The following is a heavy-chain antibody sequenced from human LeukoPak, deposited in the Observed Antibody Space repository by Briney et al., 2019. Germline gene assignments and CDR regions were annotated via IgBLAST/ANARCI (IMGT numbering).Heavy chain of an antibody. V-gene: IGHV3-21*01. D-gene: IGHD4-17*01. CDR2: ISGSSSYI. CDR3: ARTTVTTVPY. Sequence: PGGSLRLSCAASGFAFSSYSMNWVRQAPGKGLEWVSSISGSSSYIYYADSVKGRFTISRDNAKNSLYLQMNSLRAEDTAVYYCARTTVTTVPYWGQGTLVTVSS. CDR1: GFAFSSYS. J-gene: IGHJ4*02.